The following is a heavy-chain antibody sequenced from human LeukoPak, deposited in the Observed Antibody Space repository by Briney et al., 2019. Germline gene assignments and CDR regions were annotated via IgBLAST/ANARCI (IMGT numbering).Heavy chain of an antibody. J-gene: IGHJ4*02. V-gene: IGHV3-23*01. CDR1: GFTLSTSG. CDR2: ISGSDTAT. Sequence: GGSLRLSCAASGFTLSTSGMCWVRQAPGKGLEWVSAISGSDTATFYADSVRGRFTISRDSSKNTMYLQMNSLRAEDTAVYYCAKDFLWSVEGFSFDHWGQGTLVTVSS. D-gene: IGHD3-10*01. CDR3: AKDFLWSVEGFSFDH.